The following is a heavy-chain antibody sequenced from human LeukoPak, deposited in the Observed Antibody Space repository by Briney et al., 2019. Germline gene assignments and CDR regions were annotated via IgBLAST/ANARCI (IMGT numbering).Heavy chain of an antibody. CDR3: ARGGGLDV. Sequence: GGSLRLSFAASGFTFSSYWMNWARQAPGKGLEWVASINHNGNVNYYVDSVKGRFTISRDNAKNSLYLQMSNLRAEDTAVYFCARGGGLDVWGQGATVTVSS. CDR2: INHNGNVN. D-gene: IGHD3-16*01. J-gene: IGHJ6*02. CDR1: GFTFSSYW. V-gene: IGHV3-7*03.